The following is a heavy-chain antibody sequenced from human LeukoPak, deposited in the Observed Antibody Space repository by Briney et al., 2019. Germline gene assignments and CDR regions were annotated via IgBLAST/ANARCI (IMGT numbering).Heavy chain of an antibody. CDR3: ARDLPASRSKRGYSYGHIRGNWFDP. CDR2: INPNSGGT. J-gene: IGHJ5*02. D-gene: IGHD5-18*01. CDR1: GYTFTGYY. Sequence: EASVKVSCKASGYTFTGYYMHWVRQAPGQGLEWMGWINPNSGGTNYAQKFQGRVTMTRDTSISTAYMELSRLRSDDTAVYYCARDLPASRSKRGYSYGHIRGNWFDPWGQGTLVTVSS. V-gene: IGHV1-2*02.